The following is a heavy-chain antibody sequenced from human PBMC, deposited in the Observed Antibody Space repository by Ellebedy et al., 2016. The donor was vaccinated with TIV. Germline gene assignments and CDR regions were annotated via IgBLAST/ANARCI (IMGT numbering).Heavy chain of an antibody. CDR1: GFTFSSFT. CDR3: ARPAASYSSSWYDFDC. J-gene: IGHJ4*02. Sequence: GESLKISCAASGFTFSSFTMNWVRQAPVKWLEWVSSISSSGTYIHNADSVKGRFTISRDNAKNSLYLQMNSLRVEDTAVYYCARPAASYSSSWYDFDCWGQGTLVTVSS. D-gene: IGHD6-13*01. CDR2: ISSSGTYI. V-gene: IGHV3-21*01.